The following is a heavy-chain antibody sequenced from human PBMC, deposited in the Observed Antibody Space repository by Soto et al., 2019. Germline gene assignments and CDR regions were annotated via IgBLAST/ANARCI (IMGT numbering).Heavy chain of an antibody. CDR2: IYYSGST. CDR1: GGSISSYY. Sequence: SETLSLTCTVSGGSISSYYWSWIRQPPGKGLEWIGYIYYSGSTNYNPSLKSRVTISVDTSKNQFSLKLSSVTAADTAVYYCARDQGMVAQSTWGQGTLVTSPQ. J-gene: IGHJ5*02. CDR3: ARDQGMVAQST. V-gene: IGHV4-59*01. D-gene: IGHD2-15*01.